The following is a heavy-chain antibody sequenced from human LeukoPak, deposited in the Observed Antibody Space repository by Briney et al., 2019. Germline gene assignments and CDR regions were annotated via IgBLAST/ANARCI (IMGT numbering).Heavy chain of an antibody. J-gene: IGHJ5*02. CDR1: GYTLTSHG. V-gene: IGHV1-18*01. CDR3: ARGQRITMVRGVIMYWFDP. D-gene: IGHD3-10*01. Sequence: GASVKVSCKPSGYTLTSHGISRVRQAPGHGLEWMVWIGAYNGNTNYAQKLQGLVTMTTDTSTSTAYMELRSLRSDDTAVYYCARGQRITMVRGVIMYWFDPWGQGTLVTVSS. CDR2: IGAYNGNT.